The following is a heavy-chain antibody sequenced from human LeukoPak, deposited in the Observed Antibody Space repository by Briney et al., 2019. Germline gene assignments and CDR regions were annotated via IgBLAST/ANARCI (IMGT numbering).Heavy chain of an antibody. CDR2: INPNSGGT. J-gene: IGHJ4*02. V-gene: IGHV1-2*02. Sequence: ASVKVSCKASGYTFTGYYMHWVRQAPGQGLEWMGWINPNSGGTNYAQKFQGRVTMTRDTSISTAYMELSRLRSDDTAVYYCARSFPGSNPPFDYWGQGTLVTVSS. CDR3: ARSFPGSNPPFDY. CDR1: GYTFTGYY. D-gene: IGHD3-10*01.